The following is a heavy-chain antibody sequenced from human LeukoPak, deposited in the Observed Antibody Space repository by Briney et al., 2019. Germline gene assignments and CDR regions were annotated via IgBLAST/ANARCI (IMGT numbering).Heavy chain of an antibody. V-gene: IGHV4-59*12. Sequence: PSETLSLTCTVSGGSFSNSYWNWIRQPPGKGLEWIGYIYHSGSTYYNPSLKSRVTISVDRSKNQFSLKLSSVTAADTAVYYCARGVVPAALGYYFDYWGQGTLVTVSS. CDR1: GGSFSNSY. D-gene: IGHD2-2*01. CDR3: ARGVVPAALGYYFDY. J-gene: IGHJ4*02. CDR2: IYHSGST.